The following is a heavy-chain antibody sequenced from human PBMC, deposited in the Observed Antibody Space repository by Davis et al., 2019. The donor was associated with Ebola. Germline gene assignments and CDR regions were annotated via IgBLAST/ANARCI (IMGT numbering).Heavy chain of an antibody. CDR3: AKFQANDWYRPYDY. J-gene: IGHJ4*02. CDR1: GFTFSNYA. CDR2: ISGGSVNT. V-gene: IGHV3-23*01. Sequence: PGGSLRLSCAASGFTFSNYAMTWVRQAPGKGLEWVSGISGGSVNTYYADSVKGRFTISRDNSQSTLFLQMNSLRVDDTAVYYCAKFQANDWYRPYDYWGQGTLVTVSS. D-gene: IGHD3-9*01.